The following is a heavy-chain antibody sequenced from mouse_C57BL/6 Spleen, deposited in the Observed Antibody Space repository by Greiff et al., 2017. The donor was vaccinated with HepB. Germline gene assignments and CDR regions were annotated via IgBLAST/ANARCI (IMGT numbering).Heavy chain of an antibody. CDR2: IRSKSNNYAT. V-gene: IGHV10-1*01. CDR3: VRHEDYYGSFDY. Sequence: EVQLVESGGGLVQPKGSLKLSCAASGFSFNTYAMNWVRQAPGKGLEWVARIRSKSNNYATYYADSVKDRFTISRDDSESMLYLQMNNLKTEDTAIYYCVRHEDYYGSFDYWGQGTTLTVSS. CDR1: GFSFNTYA. J-gene: IGHJ2*01. D-gene: IGHD1-1*01.